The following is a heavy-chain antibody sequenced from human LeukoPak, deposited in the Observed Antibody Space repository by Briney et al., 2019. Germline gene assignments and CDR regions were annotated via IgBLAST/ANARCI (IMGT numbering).Heavy chain of an antibody. CDR3: AKEGCSGGSCLAYYFDY. CDR2: ISYDGGNK. V-gene: IGHV3-30*04. Sequence: GRSLRLSCAASGFTFSSYAMHWVRQAPGKGLEWVAVISYDGGNKYYADSVKGRFTISRDSSKNTLYLQMNSLRAEDTAVYYCAKEGCSGGSCLAYYFDYWGQGTLVTVSS. CDR1: GFTFSSYA. D-gene: IGHD2-15*01. J-gene: IGHJ4*02.